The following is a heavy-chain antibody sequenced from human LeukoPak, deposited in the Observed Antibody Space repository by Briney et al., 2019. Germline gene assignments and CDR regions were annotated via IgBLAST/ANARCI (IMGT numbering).Heavy chain of an antibody. CDR1: GGSFSGHY. Sequence: SETLSLTCAVYGGSFSGHYWRWIRQPPGKGLEWIGEINQYGSTNYNPSLKSRVTISVDTSKNQFSLRLSSMTAADTAVYYCARAGSGYDYYFYYYMDVWGKGTTVTVSS. J-gene: IGHJ6*03. V-gene: IGHV4-34*01. CDR3: ARAGSGYDYYFYYYMDV. CDR2: INQYGST. D-gene: IGHD5-12*01.